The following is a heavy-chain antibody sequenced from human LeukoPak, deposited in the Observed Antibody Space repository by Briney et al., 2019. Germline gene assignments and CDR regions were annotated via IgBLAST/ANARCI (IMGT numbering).Heavy chain of an antibody. D-gene: IGHD2-2*01. CDR2: IYYSGST. V-gene: IGHV4-59*01. CDR3: ARADLGYCSSTSCYPPPYYYGMDV. J-gene: IGHJ6*02. CDR1: GGSISSYY. Sequence: SETLSLTCTVSGGSISSYYWSWIRQPPGKGLEWIGYIYYSGSTNYNPSLKSRVTISVDTSKSQFSLKLSSVTAADTAVYYCARADLGYCSSTSCYPPPYYYGMDVWGQGTTVTVSS.